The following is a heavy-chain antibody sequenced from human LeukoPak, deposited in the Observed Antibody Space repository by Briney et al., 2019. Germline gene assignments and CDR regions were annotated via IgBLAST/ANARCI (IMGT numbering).Heavy chain of an antibody. Sequence: GSLRLSCAASGFTFSSYAMSWVRQAPGKGLEWVSAISGSGGSTYYADSVKGRFTISRDNSKNTLYLQMNSLRAEDTAVYYCAKVTYYYGSGSFEEFDYWGQGTLVTVSS. V-gene: IGHV3-23*01. CDR3: AKVTYYYGSGSFEEFDY. CDR2: ISGSGGST. D-gene: IGHD3-10*01. CDR1: GFTFSSYA. J-gene: IGHJ4*02.